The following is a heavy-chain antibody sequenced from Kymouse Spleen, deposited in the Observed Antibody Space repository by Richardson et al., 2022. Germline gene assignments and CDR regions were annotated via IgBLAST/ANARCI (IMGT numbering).Heavy chain of an antibody. CDR1: GFTFSDYY. J-gene: IGHJ6*02. D-gene: IGHD3-10*01. CDR2: ISSSGSTI. CDR3: AREHYYGSGSYYNYYYYGMDV. Sequence: QVQLVESGGGLVKPGGSLRLSCAASGFTFSDYYMSWIRQAPGKGLEWVSYISSSGSTIYYADSVKGRFTISRDNAKNSLYLQMNSLRAEDTAVYYCAREHYYGSGSYYNYYYYGMDVWGQGTTVTVSS. V-gene: IGHV3-11*01.